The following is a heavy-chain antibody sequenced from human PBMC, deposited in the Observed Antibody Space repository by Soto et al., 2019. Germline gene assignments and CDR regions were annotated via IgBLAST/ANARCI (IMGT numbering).Heavy chain of an antibody. D-gene: IGHD6-13*01. CDR2: IIPIFGTA. CDR1: GGTFSSYA. V-gene: IGHV1-69*06. Sequence: ASVKVSCKASGGTFSSYAISWVRQAPGQGLEWMGGIIPIFGTANYAQKFQGRVTITADKSTSTAYMELSSLRSEDTAVYYCARHPEPSSSWYGWFDPWGQGPWSPSPQ. CDR3: ARHPEPSSSWYGWFDP. J-gene: IGHJ5*02.